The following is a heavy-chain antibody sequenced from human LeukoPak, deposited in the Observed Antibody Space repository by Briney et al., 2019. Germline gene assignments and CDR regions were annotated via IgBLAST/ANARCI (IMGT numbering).Heavy chain of an antibody. Sequence: PGGSLRLSCAASGFTFSSYSMNWVRQAPGKGLEWVSSISSSSSYTYYADSMKGRFTISRDNAKNSLYLQMNSLRAEDMAVYYCARAGSSSGWYDAFDIWGQGTMVTVSS. CDR1: GFTFSSYS. V-gene: IGHV3-21*01. CDR2: ISSSSSYT. CDR3: ARAGSSSGWYDAFDI. J-gene: IGHJ3*02. D-gene: IGHD6-19*01.